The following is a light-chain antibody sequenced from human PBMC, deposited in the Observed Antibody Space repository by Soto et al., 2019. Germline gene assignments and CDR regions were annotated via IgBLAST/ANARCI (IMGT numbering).Light chain of an antibody. J-gene: IGKJ1*01. Sequence: DIQMTQSPSTLSGSVGDRVTITCRASQTISSWLAWYQQKPGKAPKLLIYTASTLKSGVPSRFSGSGSGTEFTLTISSLQPDDFAPYYCQHYNSYSEAFGQGTKVELK. CDR1: QTISSW. CDR2: TAS. V-gene: IGKV1-5*03. CDR3: QHYNSYSEA.